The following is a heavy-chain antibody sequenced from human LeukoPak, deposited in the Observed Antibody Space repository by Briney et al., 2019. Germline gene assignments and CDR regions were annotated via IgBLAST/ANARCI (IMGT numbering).Heavy chain of an antibody. CDR2: IIPIFGTA. Sequence: ASVKVSCKASGGTFSSYAISWVRQAPGQGLEWMGGIIPIFGTANYAQKFQGRVTITTDESTSTAYMELSSLRSEDTAVYYCAVRHYYDSSGYYARFDYWGQGTLVTVSS. CDR3: AVRHYYDSSGYYARFDY. J-gene: IGHJ4*02. D-gene: IGHD3-22*01. V-gene: IGHV1-69*05. CDR1: GGTFSSYA.